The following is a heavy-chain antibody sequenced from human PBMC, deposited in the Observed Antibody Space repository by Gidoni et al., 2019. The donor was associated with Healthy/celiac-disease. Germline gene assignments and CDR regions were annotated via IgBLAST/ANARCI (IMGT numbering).Heavy chain of an antibody. Sequence: QVQLVQSGAEVKKPGSSVKVSCKASGGTFSSYAISWVRQAPGQGLEWMGRIIPILGIANSAQKFQGRVTITADKSTSTAYMELSSLRSEDTAVYYCARDSDLVVGSPGAFDIWGQGTMVTVSS. J-gene: IGHJ3*02. D-gene: IGHD2-2*01. CDR2: IIPILGIA. CDR3: ARDSDLVVGSPGAFDI. CDR1: GGTFSSYA. V-gene: IGHV1-69*09.